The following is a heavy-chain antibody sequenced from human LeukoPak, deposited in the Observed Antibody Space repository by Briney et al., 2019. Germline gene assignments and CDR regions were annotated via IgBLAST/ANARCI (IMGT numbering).Heavy chain of an antibody. J-gene: IGHJ6*02. CDR2: IYTSGST. V-gene: IGHV4-4*07. CDR3: ARDSIVVVPAAVYGMDV. Sequence: PSETLSLTCTVSGGSISSYYWSWIRQPAGKGLEWIGRIYTSGSTNYNPSLKSRDTMSVDTSKNRFSLKLSSVTAADTAVYYCARDSIVVVPAAVYGMDVWGQGTTVTVSS. CDR1: GGSISSYY. D-gene: IGHD2-2*01.